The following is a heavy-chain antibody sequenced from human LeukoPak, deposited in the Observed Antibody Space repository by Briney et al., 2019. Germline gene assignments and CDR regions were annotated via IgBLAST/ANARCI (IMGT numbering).Heavy chain of an antibody. D-gene: IGHD2-21*01. CDR2: IYPGDSDT. CDR1: GYSFTYYW. Sequence: GESLKISCKGSGYSFTYYWIGWVRQIPGKGLEWMGIIYPGDSDTRYSPSFQGQVTISADKSIGTAYLQWSSLKASDTAMYYFARQDCYESYYFYYWGQGTAVTVCS. V-gene: IGHV5-51*01. J-gene: IGHJ4*02. CDR3: ARQDCYESYYFYY.